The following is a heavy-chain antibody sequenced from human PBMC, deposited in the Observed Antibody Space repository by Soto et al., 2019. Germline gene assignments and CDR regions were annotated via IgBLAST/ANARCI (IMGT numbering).Heavy chain of an antibody. V-gene: IGHV3-23*01. CDR3: AKGTIAAPTTRPDY. CDR2: ISGSGGST. J-gene: IGHJ4*02. D-gene: IGHD6-6*01. CDR1: GFTFSSSA. Sequence: PGGSLRLSCAASGFTFSSSAMSWVRQAPGKGLEWVSGISGSGGSTFYIDSVKGRFTISRDNSQNTLFLQMDSLRAEDTAVYYCAKGTIAAPTTRPDYWGQGTLVTVSS.